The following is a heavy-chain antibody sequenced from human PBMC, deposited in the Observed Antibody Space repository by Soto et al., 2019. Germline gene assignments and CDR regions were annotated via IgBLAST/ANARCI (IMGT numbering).Heavy chain of an antibody. J-gene: IGHJ4*02. CDR3: ARHADYSFDC. V-gene: IGHV3-7*03. Sequence: ESGGSLVQPGGSLRVSCAASGFAFNTYWMTWVRLAPGKGLEVVANIKQDGSEKDYVDSVKGRFTISRDNAKNSLYLQMNSLRAEDTAVYYCARHADYSFDCWGQGTLVTVSS. D-gene: IGHD4-17*01. CDR2: IKQDGSEK. CDR1: GFAFNTYW.